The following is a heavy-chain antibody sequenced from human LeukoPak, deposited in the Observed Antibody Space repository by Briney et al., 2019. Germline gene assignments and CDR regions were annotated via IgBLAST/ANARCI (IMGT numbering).Heavy chain of an antibody. CDR1: GFTFSSYS. CDR2: ISSSSSYI. D-gene: IGHD6-19*01. Sequence: GGSLRLSCAASGFTFSSYSMNWVRQAPGKGLEWVSSISSSSSYIYYADSVKGRFTISRGNAKNSLYLQMNSLRAEDTAVYYCARDAGQWLAQYYFDYWGQGTLVTVSS. J-gene: IGHJ4*02. V-gene: IGHV3-21*01. CDR3: ARDAGQWLAQYYFDY.